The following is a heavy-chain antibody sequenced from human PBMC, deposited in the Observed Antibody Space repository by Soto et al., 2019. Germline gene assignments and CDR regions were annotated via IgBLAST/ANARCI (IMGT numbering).Heavy chain of an antibody. CDR2: IYHSGST. Sequence: SETLSLTCTVSGGSISSYYWSWIRQPPGKGLEWIGEIYHSGSTNYNPSLKSRVTISVDKSKNQFSLKLSSVTAADTAVYYCARDSYDILTGYYTRGVYWGQGTLVTVSS. CDR3: ARDSYDILTGYYTRGVY. CDR1: GGSISSYY. D-gene: IGHD3-9*01. J-gene: IGHJ4*02. V-gene: IGHV4-59*12.